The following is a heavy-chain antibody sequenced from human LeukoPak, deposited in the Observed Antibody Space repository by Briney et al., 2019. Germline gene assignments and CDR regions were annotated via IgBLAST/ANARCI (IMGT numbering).Heavy chain of an antibody. V-gene: IGHV1-69*13. CDR3: ARAPSIRFLTPYFDY. CDR2: IIPIFGSA. CDR1: GGTFSSHA. Sequence: ASVKVSCKASGGTFSSHAISWVRQAPGQGLEWMGGIIPIFGSANYAQKFQGRVTITADESASTAYMDLSSLRSEDTAVYYCARAPSIRFLTPYFDYWAQGTLVTVSS. J-gene: IGHJ4*02. D-gene: IGHD3-3*01.